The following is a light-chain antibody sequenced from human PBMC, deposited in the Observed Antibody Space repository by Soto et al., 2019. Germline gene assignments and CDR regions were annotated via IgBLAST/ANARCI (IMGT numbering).Light chain of an antibody. V-gene: IGKV1-39*01. J-gene: IGKJ1*01. Sequence: DIQMTQSPSSLSASVGDRVTITCRASQSISYYLNWYQQKPGKAPKLLFYAASTLQSGVTSRFSGSGAGTDFTLTISSLQPEDFATYYCQQSYSTLWTFGQGTKVEIK. CDR2: AAS. CDR3: QQSYSTLWT. CDR1: QSISYY.